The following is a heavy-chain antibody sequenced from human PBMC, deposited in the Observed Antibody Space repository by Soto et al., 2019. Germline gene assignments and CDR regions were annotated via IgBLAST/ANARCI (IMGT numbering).Heavy chain of an antibody. CDR1: GGTFSKYS. CDR3: ASTSYCNGSSCYSRHYYGMDV. J-gene: IGHJ6*02. Sequence: QVRLVQSGAEVKKPGSSVKVSCTVSGGTFSKYSLSWVRQTPGQGLEWMGGITPFVDTSNYAQRFLGRVTITADKSTNTAFLEVSGLKSEDTALYFCASTSYCNGSSCYSRHYYGMDVWGQGTTVTVSS. D-gene: IGHD2-2*01. CDR2: ITPFVDTS. V-gene: IGHV1-69*06.